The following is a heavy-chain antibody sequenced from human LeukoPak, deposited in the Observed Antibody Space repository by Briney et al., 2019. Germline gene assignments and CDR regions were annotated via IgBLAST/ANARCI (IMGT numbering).Heavy chain of an antibody. CDR1: GFTFSTYS. CDR3: GRVSRATGYYYVEF. Sequence: PGGSLRLSCAASGFTFSTYSVTWVRQAPGKGLEWVSYIRFGGDTMYYADSVKGRFTISRDDAQNSMHLQMNSLRADDTAVYYCGRVSRATGYYYVEFWGQGTLVTVSS. V-gene: IGHV3-48*04. D-gene: IGHD3-9*01. CDR2: IRFGGDTM. J-gene: IGHJ4*02.